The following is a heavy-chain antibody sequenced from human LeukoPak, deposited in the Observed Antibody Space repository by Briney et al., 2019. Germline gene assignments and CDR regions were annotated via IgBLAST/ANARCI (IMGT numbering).Heavy chain of an antibody. Sequence: GGSLRLSCAASGFTFSRYSMNWVRQAPGKGLEWVSSISSSSSYIYYADSVKGRFTISRDNAKNSLYLQMNSLRAEDTAVYYCARDGATTLDYWGQGTLVTVSS. CDR2: ISSSSSYI. CDR1: GFTFSRYS. D-gene: IGHD1-26*01. CDR3: ARDGATTLDY. J-gene: IGHJ4*02. V-gene: IGHV3-21*01.